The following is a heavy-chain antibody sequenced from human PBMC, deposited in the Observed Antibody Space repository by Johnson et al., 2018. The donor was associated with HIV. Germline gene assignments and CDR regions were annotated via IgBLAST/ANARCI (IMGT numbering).Heavy chain of an antibody. CDR2: IWYDGSNE. Sequence: QVQLVESGGGVVQPGRSLRLSCAASGFTFNSYAMHWVRQAPGKGLAWLSVIWYDGSNEYYADSVKGRFTISRDNSKNTLYLHMSSLRREDTAVYYCAKGQVARGAFDIWGQGTTVTVSS. V-gene: IGHV3-33*06. CDR1: GFTFNSYA. J-gene: IGHJ3*02. CDR3: AKGQVARGAFDI.